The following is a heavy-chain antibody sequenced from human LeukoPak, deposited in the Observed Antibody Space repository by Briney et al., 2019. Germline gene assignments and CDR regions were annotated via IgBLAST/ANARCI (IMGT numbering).Heavy chain of an antibody. CDR3: ARVQVYYDSSGYWSSLIDY. CDR1: GGSISSSSYY. CDR2: IYYSGST. D-gene: IGHD3-22*01. Sequence: SETPSLTCTVSGGSISSSSYYWGWIRQPPGKGLEWIGSIYYSGSTYYNPSLKSRVTISVDTSKNQFSLKLSSVTAADTAVYYCARVQVYYDSSGYWSSLIDYWGQGTLVTVSS. V-gene: IGHV4-39*07. J-gene: IGHJ4*02.